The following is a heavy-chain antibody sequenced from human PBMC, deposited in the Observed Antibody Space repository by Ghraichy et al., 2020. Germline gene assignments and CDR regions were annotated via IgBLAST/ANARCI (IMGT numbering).Heavy chain of an antibody. Sequence: ASVKVSCKVSGYTLTELSMHWVRQAPGKGLEWMGGFDPEDGETIYAQKFQGRVTMTEDTSTDTAYMELSSLRSEDTAVYYCATAFTHYYYYYYMDVWGKGTTVTVSS. CDR2: FDPEDGET. V-gene: IGHV1-24*01. CDR1: GYTLTELS. CDR3: ATAFTHYYYYYYMDV. J-gene: IGHJ6*03.